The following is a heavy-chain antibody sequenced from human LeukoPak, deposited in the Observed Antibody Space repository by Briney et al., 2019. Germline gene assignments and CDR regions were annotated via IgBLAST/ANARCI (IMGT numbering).Heavy chain of an antibody. D-gene: IGHD6-13*01. Sequence: SETLSLTCAVYGGSSSGYYWSWIRQPPGKGLEWIGEINHSGSTNYNPSLKSRVTISVDTSKNQFSLKLSSVTAADTAVYYCARVSGAAARGGEDWFDPWGQGTLVTVSS. V-gene: IGHV4-34*01. CDR1: GGSSSGYY. CDR3: ARVSGAAARGGEDWFDP. CDR2: INHSGST. J-gene: IGHJ5*02.